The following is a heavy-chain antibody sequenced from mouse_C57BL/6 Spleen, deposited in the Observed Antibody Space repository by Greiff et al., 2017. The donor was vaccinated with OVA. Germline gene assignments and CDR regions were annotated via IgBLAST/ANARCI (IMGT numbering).Heavy chain of an antibody. V-gene: IGHV1-18*01. J-gene: IGHJ2*01. D-gene: IGHD2-3*01. CDR1: GYTFTDYN. Sequence: VQLKESGPELVKPGASVKIPCKASGYTFTDYNMDWVKQSHGKSLEWIGDINPNNGGTIYNQKFKGKATLTVDKSSSTAYMELRSLTSEDTAVYYCAREDDGLDYWGQGTTLTVSS. CDR2: INPNNGGT. CDR3: AREDDGLDY.